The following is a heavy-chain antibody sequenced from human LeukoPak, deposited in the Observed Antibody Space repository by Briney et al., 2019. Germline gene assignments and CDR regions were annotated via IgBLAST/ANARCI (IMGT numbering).Heavy chain of an antibody. V-gene: IGHV1-46*03. D-gene: IGHD2/OR15-2a*01. CDR2: INPSGGST. CDR1: GYTFTSYF. Sequence: ASVKVSCKASGYTFTSYFMHWVRQAPGQGLEWMGIINPSGGSTTYAQKFQGRVTVTRDTSTSTVYMEPSSLRSEDTAVYYCAKSGNSMTTGTADPWGQGTLVTVSS. J-gene: IGHJ5*02. CDR3: AKSGNSMTTGTADP.